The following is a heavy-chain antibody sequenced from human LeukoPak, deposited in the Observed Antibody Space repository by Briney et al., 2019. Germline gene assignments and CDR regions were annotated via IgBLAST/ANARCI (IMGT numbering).Heavy chain of an antibody. V-gene: IGHV3-66*01. CDR2: IYSGGST. Sequence: PGGSLRLSCAASGFTVSSNYMSWVRQAPGKGLEWVSVIYSGGSTYYADSVKGRFTISRDNSKNTLYLQMNSLRAEDTAVYYCARGTPLRYFDWLLFQGDYYYYGMDVWGQGTTVTVSS. CDR1: GFTVSSNY. D-gene: IGHD3-9*01. J-gene: IGHJ6*02. CDR3: ARGTPLRYFDWLLFQGDYYYYGMDV.